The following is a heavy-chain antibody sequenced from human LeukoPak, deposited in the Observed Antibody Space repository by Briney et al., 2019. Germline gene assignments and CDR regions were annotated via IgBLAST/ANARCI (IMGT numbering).Heavy chain of an antibody. Sequence: SETLSLTCAVYGGSFSGYYWSWIRQPPGKGLEWIGEINHSGSTNYNPSLKSRVTISVDTSKNQFSLKLTSVTAADTAVYYCTIPSGYCGGDCYSPWGQGTLVTVSS. V-gene: IGHV4-34*01. CDR2: INHSGST. J-gene: IGHJ5*02. CDR3: TIPSGYCGGDCYSP. D-gene: IGHD2-21*02. CDR1: GGSFSGYY.